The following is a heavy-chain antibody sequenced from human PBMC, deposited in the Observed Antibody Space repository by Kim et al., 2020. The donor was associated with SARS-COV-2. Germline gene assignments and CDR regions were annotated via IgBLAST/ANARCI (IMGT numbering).Heavy chain of an antibody. CDR3: ARVVVITPDFDY. Sequence: TYYTPSLKSRVTISVETSKNPFSLKLSSVTAADTAVYYCARVVVITPDFDYWGQGTLVTVSS. D-gene: IGHD3-22*01. CDR2: T. V-gene: IGHV4-39*01. J-gene: IGHJ4*02.